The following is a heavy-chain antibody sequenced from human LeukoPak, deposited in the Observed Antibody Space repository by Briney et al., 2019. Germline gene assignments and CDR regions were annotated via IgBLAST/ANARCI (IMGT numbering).Heavy chain of an antibody. D-gene: IGHD2-15*01. V-gene: IGHV3-30*02. CDR3: ARESGFCGGDTCYTKN. CDR1: GVTFSSFG. Sequence: PGGSLRLSCAATGVTFSSFGMHWVRQSPGKGLEWVALIRHDGTNIYYADSVKGRFTISRDNAKNSLSLQMNSLTAEDTAVYYCARESGFCGGDTCYTKNWGQGTLVTVSP. J-gene: IGHJ4*02. CDR2: IRHDGTNI.